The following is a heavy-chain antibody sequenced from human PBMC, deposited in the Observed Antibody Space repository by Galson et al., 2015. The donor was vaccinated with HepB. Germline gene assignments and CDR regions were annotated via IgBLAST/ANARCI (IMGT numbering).Heavy chain of an antibody. CDR1: GYTFTSSA. CDR2: INTNTGNP. Sequence: SVKVSCKASGYTFTSSAMNWVRQAPGQGLEWMGWINTNTGNPTYAQGFTGRFVFSLDTSVSTAYLQISSLKAEDTAVYYCARDRRSAAGHGEYFQHWGQGTLVTVSS. CDR3: ARDRRSAAGHGEYFQH. D-gene: IGHD6-13*01. J-gene: IGHJ1*01. V-gene: IGHV7-4-1*02.